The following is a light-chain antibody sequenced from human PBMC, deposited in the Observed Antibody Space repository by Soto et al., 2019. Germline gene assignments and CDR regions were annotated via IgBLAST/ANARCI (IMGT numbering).Light chain of an antibody. Sequence: QSALTQPASVSGSPGQSITISCTGTTSDIGSYNLVSWYQQHPGKVPKIIIYEASKRSSGAPYRFSGSKSGNTASLTISGLQAEDEADYYCCSYAGSSTWVFGTGTKLTVL. CDR2: EAS. J-gene: IGLJ1*01. CDR1: TSDIGSYNL. CDR3: CSYAGSSTWV. V-gene: IGLV2-23*01.